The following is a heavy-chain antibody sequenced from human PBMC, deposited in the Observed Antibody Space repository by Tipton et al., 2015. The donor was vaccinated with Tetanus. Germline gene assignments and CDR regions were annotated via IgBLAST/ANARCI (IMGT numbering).Heavy chain of an antibody. V-gene: IGHV3-48*02. D-gene: IGHD3-16*01. CDR2: IIGSGRSM. J-gene: IGHJ4*02. CDR1: GFDFRIYS. Sequence: SLRLSCAASGFDFRIYSMHWVRQAPGKGLEWLSYIIGSGRSMHYADSVKGRFTISKDNAANSLYLQMSSLRDEDTAVYYCARSLGGGGYYLDNWGQGTLVTVSS. CDR3: ARSLGGGGYYLDN.